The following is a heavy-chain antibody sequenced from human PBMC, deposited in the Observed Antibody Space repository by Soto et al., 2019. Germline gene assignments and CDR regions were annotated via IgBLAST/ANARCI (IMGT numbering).Heavy chain of an antibody. J-gene: IGHJ6*02. CDR2: IYYSGST. Sequence: KTSETLSLTCTVSGGSISSGGYYWSWIRQHPGKGLEWIGYIYYSGSTYYNPSLKSRVTISVDTSENQFSLKLSSVTAADTAVYYCAGSQGGSGYSYGKYYYYGMDVWGQGTTVTVSS. D-gene: IGHD5-18*01. CDR3: AGSQGGSGYSYGKYYYYGMDV. V-gene: IGHV4-31*03. CDR1: GGSISSGGYY.